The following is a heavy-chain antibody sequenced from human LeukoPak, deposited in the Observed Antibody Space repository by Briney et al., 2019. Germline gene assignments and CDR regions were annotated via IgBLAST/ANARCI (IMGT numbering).Heavy chain of an antibody. CDR1: GYTFTGYY. Sequence: ASVKVSCKASGYTFTGYYMHWVRQAPGQGLEWMGWINPNSGGTNYAQKFQGRVTMTRDTSISTVYMELSSLRSEDTAVYYCARVRDNWNDGRFWAFDYWGQGTLVTVSS. CDR2: INPNSGGT. J-gene: IGHJ4*02. D-gene: IGHD1-20*01. CDR3: ARVRDNWNDGRFWAFDY. V-gene: IGHV1-2*02.